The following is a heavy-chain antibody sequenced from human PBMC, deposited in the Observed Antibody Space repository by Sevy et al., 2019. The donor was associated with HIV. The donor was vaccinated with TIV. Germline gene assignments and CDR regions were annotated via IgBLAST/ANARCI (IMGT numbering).Heavy chain of an antibody. V-gene: IGHV3-23*01. CDR1: GFTFSKYS. Sequence: GGSLRLSCEASGFTFSKYSMSWVRQAPGKGLEWVSTFSFGCGRINYADSVKGRFTISRDDSKNTLYLQMNGLRAEDTAVYYCAGEGCTKPHDYWGQGTLVTVSS. CDR3: AGEGCTKPHDY. CDR2: FSFGCGRI. D-gene: IGHD2-8*01. J-gene: IGHJ4*02.